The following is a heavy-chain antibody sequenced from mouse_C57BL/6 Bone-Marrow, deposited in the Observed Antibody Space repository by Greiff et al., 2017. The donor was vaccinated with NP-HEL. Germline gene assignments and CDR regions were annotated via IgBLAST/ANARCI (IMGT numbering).Heavy chain of an antibody. CDR1: GYTFTDYY. J-gene: IGHJ4*01. D-gene: IGHD1-1*01. Sequence: EVQLQQSGPVLVKPGASVKMSCKASGYTFTDYYMNWVKQSHGKSLEWIGVINPYNGGTSYNQKFKGKATLTVDKSSSTAYMELNSLTSEDSAVYYCARNYYGSSSVLAMDYWGQGTSVTVSS. CDR3: ARNYYGSSSVLAMDY. CDR2: INPYNGGT. V-gene: IGHV1-19*01.